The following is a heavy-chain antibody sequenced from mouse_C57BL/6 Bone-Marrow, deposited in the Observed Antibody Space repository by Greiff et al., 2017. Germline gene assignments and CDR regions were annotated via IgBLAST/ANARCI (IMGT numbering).Heavy chain of an antibody. CDR2: IYPGSGST. CDR3: ARNYYGSSSGAY. CDR1: GYTFTSYW. Sequence: QVQLQQPGAELVKPGASVKMSCKASGYTFTSYWITWVKQRPGQGLEWIGDIYPGSGSTNYNEKFKSKATLTVDTSSSTAYMQLSSLTSEDSAVXYCARNYYGSSSGAYWGQGTLVTVSA. D-gene: IGHD1-1*01. V-gene: IGHV1-55*01. J-gene: IGHJ3*01.